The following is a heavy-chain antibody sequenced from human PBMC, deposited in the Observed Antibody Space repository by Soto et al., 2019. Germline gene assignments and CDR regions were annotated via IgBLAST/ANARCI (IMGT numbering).Heavy chain of an antibody. CDR2: ISGNSNTI. CDR3: AKVSGPN. CDR1: GLTLDIYA. J-gene: IGHJ4*02. Sequence: GGSLRLSLAAPGLTLDIYAIHGGRQAPGKSLECVTCISGNSNTIAYADSVKGRFTTSRDNAKNSLYLQMNSLRAGDTAFYYCAKVSGPNWDQGTLPTV. V-gene: IGHV3-9*01.